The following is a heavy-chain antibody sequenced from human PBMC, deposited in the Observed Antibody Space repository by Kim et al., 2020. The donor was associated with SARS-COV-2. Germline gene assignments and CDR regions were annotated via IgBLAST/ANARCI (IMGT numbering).Heavy chain of an antibody. D-gene: IGHD2-21*01. Sequence: ADSVRGRFTISRDDAKGSLYLQMNSLRAEDTAVDYCARGDAIFNFYYGMDVWGRGTTVTVSS. V-gene: IGHV3-48*03. CDR3: ARGDAIFNFYYGMDV. J-gene: IGHJ6*02.